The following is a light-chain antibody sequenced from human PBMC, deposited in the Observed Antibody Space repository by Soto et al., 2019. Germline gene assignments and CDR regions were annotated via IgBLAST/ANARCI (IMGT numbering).Light chain of an antibody. CDR3: MQSLQSPWT. V-gene: IGKV2-28*01. J-gene: IGKJ1*01. CDR2: VGY. CDR1: QSLLYNNGYNY. Sequence: DIVMTQSPLSLPVTPGEPASISCRSSQSLLYNNGYNYLDWYLQKPGQSPQLLISVGYDRASGVPDRLSGSGSGTDFTLKISRVEAEDVGVSYFMQSLQSPWTFGHGTNGEIK.